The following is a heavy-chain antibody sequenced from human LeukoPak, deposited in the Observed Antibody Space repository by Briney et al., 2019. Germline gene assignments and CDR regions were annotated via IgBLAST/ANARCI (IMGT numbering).Heavy chain of an antibody. CDR3: ARESGILRYFDWSPGGSWFDP. J-gene: IGHJ5*02. CDR1: GFTFSSYG. Sequence: PGRSLRLSCATSGFTFSSYGMHWVCQAPGKGLEWVAVIWYDGSNKYYADSVKGRFTISRDNSKNTLYLQMNSLRAEDTAVYYCARESGILRYFDWSPGGSWFDPWGQGTLVTVSS. CDR2: IWYDGSNK. D-gene: IGHD3-9*01. V-gene: IGHV3-33*01.